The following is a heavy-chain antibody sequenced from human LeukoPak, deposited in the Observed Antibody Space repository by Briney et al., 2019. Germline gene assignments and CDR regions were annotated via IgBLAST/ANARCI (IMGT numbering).Heavy chain of an antibody. Sequence: GGSLRLSCAASGFMFSSNWVSWVRLAPGKGLEWVANIKEDGTETYYVDSVKGRFTISRDNAKNSLYLQMNSLRVGDTAVYYCAKEGRSLQTYWGQGTLVTVSS. CDR1: GFMFSSNW. J-gene: IGHJ4*02. D-gene: IGHD5-24*01. V-gene: IGHV3-7*03. CDR3: AKEGRSLQTY. CDR2: IKEDGTET.